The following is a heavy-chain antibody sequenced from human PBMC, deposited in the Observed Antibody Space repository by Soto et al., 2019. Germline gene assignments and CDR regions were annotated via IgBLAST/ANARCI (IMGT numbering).Heavy chain of an antibody. J-gene: IGHJ4*02. CDR1: GGSISSYY. CDR3: ARVPGAWSGYLRRDYFDY. D-gene: IGHD3-3*01. V-gene: IGHV4-4*07. CDR2: IYHSGST. Sequence: KTSETLSRTCTVSGGSISSYYWSWIRQPAGKGLEWIGRIYHSGSTYYNPSLKSRVTISVDTSKNQFSLKLSSVTAADTAVYYCARVPGAWSGYLRRDYFDYWGQGTLVTVSS.